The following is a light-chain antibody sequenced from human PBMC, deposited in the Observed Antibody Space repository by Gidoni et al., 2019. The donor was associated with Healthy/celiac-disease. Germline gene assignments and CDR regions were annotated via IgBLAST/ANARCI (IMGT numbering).Light chain of an antibody. CDR3: QQSYSTPPT. J-gene: IGKJ1*01. CDR1: QSISSY. CDR2: AAS. Sequence: FQMTQSPSSLSASVGDRVTITCPASQSISSYFNWQQQKPGKAPKLLIYAASSLQSGVPSRFSGSGSGTDFTLTISSLQPEDFATYYCQQSYSTPPTFGQGTKVEIK. V-gene: IGKV1-39*01.